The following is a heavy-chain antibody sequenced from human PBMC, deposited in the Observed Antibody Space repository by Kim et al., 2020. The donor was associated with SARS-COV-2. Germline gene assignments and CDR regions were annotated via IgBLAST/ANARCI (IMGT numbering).Heavy chain of an antibody. V-gene: IGHV3-30*04. Sequence: GGSLRLSCAASGFTFSSYAMHWVRQAPGKGLEWVAVISYDGSNKYYADSVKGRFTISRDNSKNTLYLQMNSLRAEDTAVYYCARGALDCSGGSCSHYYYYYGMDVWGQGTTVTVSS. J-gene: IGHJ6*02. CDR2: ISYDGSNK. CDR1: GFTFSSYA. CDR3: ARGALDCSGGSCSHYYYYYGMDV. D-gene: IGHD2-15*01.